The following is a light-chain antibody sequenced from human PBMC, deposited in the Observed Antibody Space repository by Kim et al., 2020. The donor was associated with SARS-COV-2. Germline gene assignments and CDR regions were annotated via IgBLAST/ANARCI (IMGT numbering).Light chain of an antibody. Sequence: SVKLTCTLSSGHSNYATVWHQQQPEKGPRFLMKLKSDGSHNKGDGIPDRFSGSSSGAERYLTISSLQSEDEADYYCQTWDSGIQMFGGGTQLTVL. J-gene: IGLJ3*02. CDR3: QTWDSGIQM. V-gene: IGLV4-69*01. CDR2: LKSDGSH. CDR1: SGHSNYA.